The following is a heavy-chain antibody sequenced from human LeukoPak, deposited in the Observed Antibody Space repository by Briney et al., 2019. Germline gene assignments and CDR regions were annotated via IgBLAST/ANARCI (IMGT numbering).Heavy chain of an antibody. CDR3: ARAGEIAAAGTLYNWVDP. V-gene: IGHV1-18*01. CDR1: GYTFTSYG. CDR2: ISAYNGNT. D-gene: IGHD6-13*01. Sequence: GASVKVSCKASGYTFTSYGISWVRQAPGQGLEWMGWISAYNGNTNYAQKIQGRVTMTTDTSTSTAYMELRSLRSDDTAVYYCARAGEIAAAGTLYNWVDPWGQGTLVTVSS. J-gene: IGHJ5*02.